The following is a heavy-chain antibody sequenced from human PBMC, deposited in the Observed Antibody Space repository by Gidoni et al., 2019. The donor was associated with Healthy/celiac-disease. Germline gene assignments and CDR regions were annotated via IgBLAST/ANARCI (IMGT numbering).Heavy chain of an antibody. D-gene: IGHD3-10*01. CDR2: IYHSGST. V-gene: IGHV4-38-2*02. Sequence: QVQLQESGPGLVKPSETLSLTCTVSGYSISSGYYWGWIRQPPGKGLEWIGSIYHSGSTYYKPSLKSRVTISVDTSKNQFSLKLSSGTAADTAVYYWARDVSSGSYYNTWGQGTLVTVSS. CDR3: ARDVSSGSYYNT. J-gene: IGHJ5*02. CDR1: GYSISSGYY.